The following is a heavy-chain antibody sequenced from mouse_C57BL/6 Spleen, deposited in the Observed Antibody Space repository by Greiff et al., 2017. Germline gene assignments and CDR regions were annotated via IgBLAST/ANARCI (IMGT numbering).Heavy chain of an antibody. CDR2: INPSNGGT. J-gene: IGHJ1*03. Sequence: VQLQQPGTELVKPGASVKLSCKASGYTFTSYWMHWVKQRPGQGLEWIGNINPSNGGTNYNEKFKSKATLTVDKSSSTAYMQLSSLTSEDSAVYYCASPSYGSSYWYFDVWGTGTTVTVSS. V-gene: IGHV1-53*01. CDR1: GYTFTSYW. D-gene: IGHD1-1*01. CDR3: ASPSYGSSYWYFDV.